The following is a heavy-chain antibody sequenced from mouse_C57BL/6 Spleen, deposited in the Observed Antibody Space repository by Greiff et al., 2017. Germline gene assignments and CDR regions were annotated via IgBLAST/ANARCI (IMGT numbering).Heavy chain of an antibody. CDR2: IDPSDSYT. D-gene: IGHD1-1*01. V-gene: IGHV1-50*01. CDR3: ARRGRSIYFDY. CDR1: GYTFTSYW. Sequence: QVQLQQPGAELVKPGASVKLSCKASGYTFTSYWMQWVKQRPGQGLEWIGEIDPSDSYTNYNQKFKGKATLTVDTSSSTAYMQLSSLTSEDSAVXYCARRGRSIYFDYWGQGTTLTVSS. J-gene: IGHJ2*01.